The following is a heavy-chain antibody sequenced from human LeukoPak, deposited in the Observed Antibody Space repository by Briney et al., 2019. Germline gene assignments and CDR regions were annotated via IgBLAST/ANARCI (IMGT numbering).Heavy chain of an antibody. D-gene: IGHD3-10*01. CDR3: ARQEGEYYYGSGSFNWFDP. Sequence: PSETLSLTCAVYGGSFSPYYWSWIRQPPGKGLEWIGYIYYSGSTNYNPSLKSRVTISVDTSKNQFSLKLSSVTAADTAVYYCARQEGEYYYGSGSFNWFDPWGQGTLVTVSS. V-gene: IGHV4-59*01. CDR1: GGSFSPYY. CDR2: IYYSGST. J-gene: IGHJ5*02.